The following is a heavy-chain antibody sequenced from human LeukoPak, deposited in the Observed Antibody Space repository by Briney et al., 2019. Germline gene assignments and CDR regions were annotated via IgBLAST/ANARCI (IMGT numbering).Heavy chain of an antibody. J-gene: IGHJ4*02. CDR1: GGSISSYY. Sequence: SETLSLTCTVSGGSISSYYWSWIRQPPGKGLEWIGYIYYSGSTNYNPSLKSRVTISVDTSKNQFSLKLSSVTAADTAVYYCARESDGSGSGGYFDYWGQGTLVTVSS. CDR3: ARESDGSGSGGYFDY. D-gene: IGHD3-10*01. CDR2: IYYSGST. V-gene: IGHV4-59*01.